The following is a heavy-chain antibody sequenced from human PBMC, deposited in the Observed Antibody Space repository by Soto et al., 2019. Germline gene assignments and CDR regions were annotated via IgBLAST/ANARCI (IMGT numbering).Heavy chain of an antibody. CDR1: GGSISSSNW. V-gene: IGHV4-4*02. CDR3: ARGVLWFGELLSNWFDP. D-gene: IGHD3-10*01. Sequence: SETLSLTCAVSGGSISSSNWWSWVRQPPGKGLEWIGEIYHSGSTNYNPSLKSRVTISVDKSKNQFSLKLSSVTAADTAVYYCARGVLWFGELLSNWFDPWGQGTLVTVSS. CDR2: IYHSGST. J-gene: IGHJ5*02.